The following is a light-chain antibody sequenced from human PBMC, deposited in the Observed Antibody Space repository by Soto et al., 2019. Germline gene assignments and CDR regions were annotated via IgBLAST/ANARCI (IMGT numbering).Light chain of an antibody. CDR2: YES. CDR3: QQFYNLPWT. CDR1: QDISHY. V-gene: IGKV1-33*01. J-gene: IGKJ1*01. Sequence: DLQMTQSPSSLSASVGDRVTITCQASQDISHYLNWYQQKPGKAPKLLIYYESNLETGVPSKFSGGGSGTHFVFTISSLQPEDVATYYCQQFYNLPWTFGQGTKVEIE.